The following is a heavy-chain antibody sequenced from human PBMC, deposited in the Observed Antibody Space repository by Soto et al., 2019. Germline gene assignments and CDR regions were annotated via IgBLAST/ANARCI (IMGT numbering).Heavy chain of an antibody. Sequence: QVHLVQSGAEVKKPGASVKVSCKGSGYAFTTYGITWVRQAPGQGLEWMGWISAHNGNTNYAQKLQGIVTVTRDTSTSTAYMELRSLRSDDTAVYYCARGRYGDYWGHGALVTVSS. CDR2: ISAHNGNT. CDR1: GYAFTTYG. D-gene: IGHD1-1*01. J-gene: IGHJ4*01. V-gene: IGHV1-18*01. CDR3: ARGRYGDY.